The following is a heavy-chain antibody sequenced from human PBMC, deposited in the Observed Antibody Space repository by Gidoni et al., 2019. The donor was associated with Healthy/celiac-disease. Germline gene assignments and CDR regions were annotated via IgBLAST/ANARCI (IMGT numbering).Heavy chain of an antibody. CDR3: ARAVGYYYYGMDV. J-gene: IGHJ6*02. CDR2: SSSSGSTI. Sequence: EVQLVESGGGLVQPGGSLRLSCAASGFTFSSYEMNWVRQAPGKGLEWVSYSSSSGSTIYYADSVKGRFTISRDNAKNSLYLQMNSLRAEDTAVYYCARAVGYYYYGMDVWGQGTTVTVSS. D-gene: IGHD1-26*01. CDR1: GFTFSSYE. V-gene: IGHV3-48*03.